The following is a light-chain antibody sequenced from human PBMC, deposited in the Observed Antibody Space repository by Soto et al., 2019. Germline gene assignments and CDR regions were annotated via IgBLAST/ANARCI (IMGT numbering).Light chain of an antibody. Sequence: EIVLTQSPGTLSLSPGESGALSCKASQSVRSSHLAWYQQKPGQAPRLLIYGASSRATGIPDRFSGSGSGTDFTLTISRLEPEDFAVYYCQQYGNSPLTFGGGTKVDIK. CDR3: QQYGNSPLT. V-gene: IGKV3-20*01. CDR1: QSVRSSH. CDR2: GAS. J-gene: IGKJ4*01.